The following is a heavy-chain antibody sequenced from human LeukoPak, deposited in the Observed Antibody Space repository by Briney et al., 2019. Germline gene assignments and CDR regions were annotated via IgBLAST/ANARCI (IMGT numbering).Heavy chain of an antibody. J-gene: IGHJ4*02. D-gene: IGHD3-22*01. CDR1: GLTFSSYA. Sequence: GGSLRLSCAASGLTFSSYAMHWVRQAPHKGLEWVAFIPYDGSNEYYADSVKGRFTISRDNSKNTLYLQMNSLRAEDTAVYYCAKDQGYLGDFDYWGQGTLVTVSS. CDR2: IPYDGSNE. V-gene: IGHV3-30*02. CDR3: AKDQGYLGDFDY.